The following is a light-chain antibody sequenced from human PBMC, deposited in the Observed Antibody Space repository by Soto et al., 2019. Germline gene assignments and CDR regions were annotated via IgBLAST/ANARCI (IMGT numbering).Light chain of an antibody. CDR2: EVS. J-gene: IGLJ3*02. V-gene: IGLV2-8*01. Sequence: QSALTQPPSASGSPGQSVTISCTGTSSDVGGYNYVSWYQQHPGKAPKLMIYEVSKRPSGVPDRFSGSKSGNRASRTVSGLRAEEGAVFSGTSYAASNNLGVSGGGTTLTVL. CDR3: TSYAASNNLGV. CDR1: SSDVGGYNY.